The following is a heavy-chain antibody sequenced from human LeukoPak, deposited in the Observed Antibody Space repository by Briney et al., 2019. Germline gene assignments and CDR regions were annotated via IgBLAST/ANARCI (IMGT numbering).Heavy chain of an antibody. V-gene: IGHV1-46*01. CDR2: INPSGGST. J-gene: IGHJ3*02. Sequence: GASVKVSCMASGYTFTGYYMHWVRQAPGQGLEWMGIINPSGGSTSYAQKFQGRVTMTRDMSTSTVYMELRSLRSDDTAVYYCARDFYDSSGYYYDVFDIWGQGTMVTVSS. CDR1: GYTFTGYY. CDR3: ARDFYDSSGYYYDVFDI. D-gene: IGHD3-22*01.